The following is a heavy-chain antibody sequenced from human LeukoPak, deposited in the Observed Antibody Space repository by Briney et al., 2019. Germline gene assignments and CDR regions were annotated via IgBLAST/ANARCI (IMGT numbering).Heavy chain of an antibody. Sequence: GGSLRLSCAAPGFTFSSYAMSWVRQAPGKGLEWVSGISSSGDNTYYADSVKGRFTISRDNSKNTLYVQVNSLGTEDTAAYYCAKGSYYDSSGSFYFDYWGQGTLVTVSS. CDR1: GFTFSSYA. V-gene: IGHV3-23*01. J-gene: IGHJ4*02. D-gene: IGHD3-22*01. CDR3: AKGSYYDSSGSFYFDY. CDR2: ISSSGDNT.